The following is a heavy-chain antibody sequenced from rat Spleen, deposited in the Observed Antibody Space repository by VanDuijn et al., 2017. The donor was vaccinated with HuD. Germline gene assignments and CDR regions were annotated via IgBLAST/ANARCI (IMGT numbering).Heavy chain of an antibody. CDR3: TTGTF. Sequence: EVQLVESEGGSVQPGRSMKLSCVASGFTFSNYGMAWVRQAPKKGLEWVTYINSDGGGTYYRDSVKGRFTISRDDAKNTLYLQMDSLRSEDTATYYCTTGTFWGQGVMVTVSS. J-gene: IGHJ2*01. CDR1: GFTFSNYG. V-gene: IGHV5-27*01. CDR2: INSDGGGT.